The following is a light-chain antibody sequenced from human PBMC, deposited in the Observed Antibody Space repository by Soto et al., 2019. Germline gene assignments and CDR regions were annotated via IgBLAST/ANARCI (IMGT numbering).Light chain of an antibody. CDR3: LSYGERVV. J-gene: IGLJ2*01. V-gene: IGLV2-23*01. CDR1: SSDVEDYNF. Sequence: QSALTQPASVSGSPGQSITISCTGISSDVEDYNFVSWYQHHPGKAPKLIIYEDNKRPSGVSNRFSGSKSDNTASLTISGREAEEDDYYSCLSYGERVVFGGGTKLTVL. CDR2: EDN.